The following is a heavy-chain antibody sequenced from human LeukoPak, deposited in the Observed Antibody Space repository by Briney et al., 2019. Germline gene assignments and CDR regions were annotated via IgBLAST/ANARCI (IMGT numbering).Heavy chain of an antibody. V-gene: IGHV4-34*01. CDR2: INHSGST. CDR1: GGSFSGYY. J-gene: IGHJ4*02. Sequence: SGTLSLTCAVYGGSFSGYYWSWIRQPPGKGLEWIGEINHSGSTNYNPSLKSRVTISVDTSKNQFSLKLSSVTAADTAVYYCASLGSSGYYGYWGQGTLVTVSS. D-gene: IGHD3-22*01. CDR3: ASLGSSGYYGY.